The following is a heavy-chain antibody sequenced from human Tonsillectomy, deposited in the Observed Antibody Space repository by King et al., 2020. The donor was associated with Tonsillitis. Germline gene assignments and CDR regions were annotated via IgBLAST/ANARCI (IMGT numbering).Heavy chain of an antibody. CDR2: ISHDGSNK. J-gene: IGHJ4*02. V-gene: IGHV3-30*18. CDR3: VKESGY. Sequence: QLVQSGGGVVQPGRSLRLSCAASGFTFSSYGMHWVRQAPGKGLEWVAVISHDGSNKDYADSVKGRFTISRDNSKNTLYLQMNSLRAEDTAVYYCVKESGYWGQGTLVTVSS. CDR1: GFTFSSYG.